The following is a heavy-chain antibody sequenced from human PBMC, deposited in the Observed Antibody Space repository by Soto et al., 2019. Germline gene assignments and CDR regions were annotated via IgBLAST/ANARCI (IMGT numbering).Heavy chain of an antibody. D-gene: IGHD3-16*01. V-gene: IGHV3-74*01. CDR2: INSDGSST. Sequence: LRLSCAASGFTFCNYWMHWVRQAPGKGLVWVARINSDGSSTSYADSVKGRFTISRDNAKNTLYLQMNSLRAEDTAMYYCTKVISTVGGDFDSWGQGTLVTVS. J-gene: IGHJ4*02. CDR1: GFTFCNYW. CDR3: TKVISTVGGDFDS.